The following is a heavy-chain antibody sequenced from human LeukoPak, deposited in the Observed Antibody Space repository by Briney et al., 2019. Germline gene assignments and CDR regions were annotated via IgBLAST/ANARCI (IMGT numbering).Heavy chain of an antibody. V-gene: IGHV4-34*01. CDR3: ARGEYYYGSGSYWGFDY. D-gene: IGHD3-10*01. CDR2: LNHSGST. J-gene: IGHJ4*02. CDR1: GGSFSGYY. Sequence: NPSETLSLTCVVYGGSFSGYYWSWIRQPPGKGLEWIGELNHSGSTNYNPSLKSRVTISVDTSKNQFSLKLSSVTAADTAMYYCARGEYYYGSGSYWGFDYWGQGTLVTVSS.